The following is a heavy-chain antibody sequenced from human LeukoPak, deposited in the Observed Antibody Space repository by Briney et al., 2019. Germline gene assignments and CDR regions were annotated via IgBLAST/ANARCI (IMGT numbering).Heavy chain of an antibody. CDR2: ITAYKGNT. V-gene: IGHV1-18*01. D-gene: IGHD4/OR15-4a*01. CDR1: GYSFTTYG. J-gene: IGHJ4*02. Sequence: ASVKVSCKTSGYSFTTYGISWVRQAPGQGLEWLGWITAYKGNTKYAPKVQGRVTMTTDKSTGTAYMELRSLRSDDTAVYYCARSGANYWCDYWGQGTLVTVSS. CDR3: ARSGANYWCDY.